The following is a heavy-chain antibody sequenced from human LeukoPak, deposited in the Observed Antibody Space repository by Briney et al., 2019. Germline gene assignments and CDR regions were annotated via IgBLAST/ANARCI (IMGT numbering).Heavy chain of an antibody. CDR1: GYSFTSYW. J-gene: IGHJ4*02. Sequence: GESLKISCKGSGYSFTSYWIGWVRQMPGKGLEWMGIIYPGDSDTRYSPSFQGQVTISADKSISTAYLQWSSLKASDTAMYYCARPIAVAGTLYYFDYWGQGTLVTVSS. CDR3: ARPIAVAGTLYYFDY. CDR2: IYPGDSDT. V-gene: IGHV5-51*01. D-gene: IGHD6-19*01.